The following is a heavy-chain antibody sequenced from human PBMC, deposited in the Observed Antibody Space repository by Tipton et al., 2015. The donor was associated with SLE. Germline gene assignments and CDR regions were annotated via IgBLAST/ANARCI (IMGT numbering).Heavy chain of an antibody. CDR3: ARRTSDSSGYYYADY. CDR1: GGSISSSGYY. V-gene: IGHV4-39*07. D-gene: IGHD3-22*01. Sequence: TLSLTCTVSGGSISSSGYYWGWIRQPPGKGLDWLGRIFYTGSTYYNPSLQSRVTISLDTSKNQFSLKLTSVTAADTAVYYCARRTSDSSGYYYADYWGQGTLVTVSS. J-gene: IGHJ4*02. CDR2: IFYTGST.